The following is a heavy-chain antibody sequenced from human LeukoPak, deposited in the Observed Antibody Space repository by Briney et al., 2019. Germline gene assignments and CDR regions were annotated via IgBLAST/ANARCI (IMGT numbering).Heavy chain of an antibody. V-gene: IGHV3-23*01. CDR1: GFTFSSYW. Sequence: PGGSLRLSCAASGFTFSSYWMHWVRQAPGKGLEWVSAISGSGGSTYYADSVKGRFTISRDNSKNTLYLQMNSLRAEDTAVYYCAKQVVGYYYMDVWGKGTTVTVSS. CDR2: ISGSGGST. CDR3: AKQVVGYYYMDV. J-gene: IGHJ6*03. D-gene: IGHD2-15*01.